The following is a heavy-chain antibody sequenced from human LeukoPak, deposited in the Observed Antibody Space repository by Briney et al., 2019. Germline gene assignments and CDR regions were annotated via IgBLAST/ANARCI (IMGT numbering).Heavy chain of an antibody. D-gene: IGHD3-16*01. Sequence: GGSLRLSCATSGFTFNIYAMNWVRHAPGKGLEWVSIISGNGINTYYADSVKGRFTISRDDSKNTLYLQMNSLRADDTAIYYCARGVSDWGQGTLVTDAS. CDR2: ISGNGINT. J-gene: IGHJ4*02. CDR1: GFTFNIYA. V-gene: IGHV3-23*01. CDR3: ARGVSD.